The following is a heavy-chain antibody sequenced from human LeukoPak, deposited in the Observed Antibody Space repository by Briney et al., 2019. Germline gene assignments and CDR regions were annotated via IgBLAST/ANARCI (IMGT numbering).Heavy chain of an antibody. V-gene: IGHV3-48*03. CDR3: ASRLVGMLRGPLVY. D-gene: IGHD3-10*01. CDR2: ISSSGSTI. CDR1: GFTFSSYE. J-gene: IGHJ4*02. Sequence: GGSLRLSCAASGFTFSSYEMNWVRQAPGKGLGWVSYISSSGSTIYYADSVKGRFTISRDNAKNSLYLQMNSLRAEDTAVYYCASRLVGMLRGPLVYWGQGTLVTVSS.